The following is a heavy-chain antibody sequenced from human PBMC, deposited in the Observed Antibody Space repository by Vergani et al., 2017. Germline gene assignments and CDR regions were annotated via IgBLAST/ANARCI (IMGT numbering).Heavy chain of an antibody. Sequence: QVQLQQWGAGLLKPSETLSLKCAVYGEAFTGYYWNWIRQSPGKGLEWIAEINAGGSTNYNPSLKSRVTISVDTSKNQFSLSLSFVTAADTAVYYCARGLEIRGVKIVQRFSYSSALDVWGQGTTVTVSS. CDR1: GEAFTGYY. CDR2: INAGGST. V-gene: IGHV4-34*01. D-gene: IGHD3-10*01. J-gene: IGHJ6*02. CDR3: ARGLEIRGVKIVQRFSYSSALDV.